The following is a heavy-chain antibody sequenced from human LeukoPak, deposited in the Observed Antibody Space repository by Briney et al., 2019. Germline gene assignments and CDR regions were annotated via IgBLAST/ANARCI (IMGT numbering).Heavy chain of an antibody. V-gene: IGHV1-3*01. CDR3: ARGQQLGADWFDP. Sequence: ASVKVSCKASGYTFTSYAMHWVRQAPGQRLEWMGWINAGNGNTKYSQKFQGRVTITRDTSASTAYMELSSLRSEDTAVYYCARGQQLGADWFDPWGQGTLVTVSS. CDR2: INAGNGNT. D-gene: IGHD6-13*01. CDR1: GYTFTSYA. J-gene: IGHJ5*02.